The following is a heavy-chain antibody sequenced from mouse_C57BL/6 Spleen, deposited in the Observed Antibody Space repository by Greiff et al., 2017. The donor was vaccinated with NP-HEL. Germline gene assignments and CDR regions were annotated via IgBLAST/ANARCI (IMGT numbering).Heavy chain of an antibody. Sequence: VKLMESGAELARPGASVKLSCKASGYTFTSYGISWVKQRTGQGLEWIGEIYPRSGNTYYNEKFKGKATLTADKSSSTAYMELRSLTSEDSAVYFCARGDPGDYWGQGTTLTVSS. J-gene: IGHJ2*01. V-gene: IGHV1-81*01. CDR3: ARGDPGDY. CDR2: IYPRSGNT. CDR1: GYTFTSYG.